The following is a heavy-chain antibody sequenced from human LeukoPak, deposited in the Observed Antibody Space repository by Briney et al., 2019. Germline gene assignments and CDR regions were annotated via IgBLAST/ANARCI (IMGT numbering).Heavy chain of an antibody. CDR1: GFTFSSYA. Sequence: GGSLRLSCAASGFTFSSYAMSWVRQAPGKGLVWVSAISGSGGSAYYADSVKGRFTISRDNSKNTLYLQMNSLRAEDTAVYYCASLKNHGSGGDYWGQGTLVTVSS. CDR2: ISGSGGSA. D-gene: IGHD1-26*01. V-gene: IGHV3-23*01. J-gene: IGHJ4*02. CDR3: ASLKNHGSGGDY.